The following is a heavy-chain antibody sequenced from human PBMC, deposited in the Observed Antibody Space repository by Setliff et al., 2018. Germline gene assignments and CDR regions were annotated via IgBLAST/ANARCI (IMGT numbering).Heavy chain of an antibody. Sequence: GPSVKVSCKASGYTFTSHYMHWVRQAPGLGLEWMGTINPSSGRTSYAQKFQGRVTMTRDTPTSTVYMDMSSLRSEDTAVYYCARDVFPYHYEGAFDIWGQGTMVTVSS. CDR1: GYTFTSHY. CDR2: INPSSGRT. D-gene: IGHD3-22*01. V-gene: IGHV1-46*01. CDR3: ARDVFPYHYEGAFDI. J-gene: IGHJ3*02.